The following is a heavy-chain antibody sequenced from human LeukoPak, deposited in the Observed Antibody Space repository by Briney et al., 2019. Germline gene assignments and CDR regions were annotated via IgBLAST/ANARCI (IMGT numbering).Heavy chain of an antibody. CDR1: GFTFSSYG. CDR3: ARDIGGVGQLGGNDAFDI. J-gene: IGHJ3*02. D-gene: IGHD2-8*02. Sequence: GRSLRLSCAASGFTFSSYGMHWVRQAPGKGLEWVAVISYDGSNKYYADSVKGRFTISRDNSKNTLYLQMNSLRAEDTAVYYCARDIGGVGQLGGNDAFDIWGQGTMVTVSS. V-gene: IGHV3-30*03. CDR2: ISYDGSNK.